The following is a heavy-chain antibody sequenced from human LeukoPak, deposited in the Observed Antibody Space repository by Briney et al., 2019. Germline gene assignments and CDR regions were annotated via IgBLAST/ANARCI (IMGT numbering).Heavy chain of an antibody. V-gene: IGHV3-48*02. CDR3: ARVSLYYYDAGSPGPPFDP. CDR1: GFTFSAYS. D-gene: IGHD3-10*01. Sequence: GGSLRLSCAASGFTFSAYSMNWVRQAPGKGRGWLSFISGVISDIYYAECVKGRFTISRDNAKNSLYLQMNSLRDEDTAVYYCARVSLYYYDAGSPGPPFDPWGQGTLVTVSS. CDR2: ISGVISDI. J-gene: IGHJ5*02.